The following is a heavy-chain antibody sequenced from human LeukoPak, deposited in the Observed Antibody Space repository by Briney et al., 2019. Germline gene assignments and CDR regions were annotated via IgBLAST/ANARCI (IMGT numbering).Heavy chain of an antibody. J-gene: IGHJ4*02. CDR2: INPNSGGT. CDR1: GYTFTSYG. CDR3: ARYSSSTHPFDY. D-gene: IGHD6-6*01. V-gene: IGHV1-2*02. Sequence: ASVKVSCKASGYTFTSYGISWVRQAPGQGLEWMGWINPNSGGTNYAQKFQGRVTMTRDTSISTAYMELSRLRSDDTAVYYCARYSSSTHPFDYWGQGTLVTVSS.